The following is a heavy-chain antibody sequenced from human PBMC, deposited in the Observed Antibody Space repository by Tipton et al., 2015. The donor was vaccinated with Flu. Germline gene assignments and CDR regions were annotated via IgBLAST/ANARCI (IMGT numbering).Heavy chain of an antibody. J-gene: IGHJ4*02. CDR2: ISSVTSHI. CDR3: ARGNLVAAAGTDFDY. V-gene: IGHV3-21*01. Sequence: SLRLSCAASGFTFSIYSMSWVRQAPGKGLEWVSSISSVTSHIYYAGSVKGRFTISRDNAKNSLYLQMNSLRAEDTAVYYCARGNLVAAAGTDFDYWGQGTLVTVSS. D-gene: IGHD6-13*01. CDR1: GFTFSIYS.